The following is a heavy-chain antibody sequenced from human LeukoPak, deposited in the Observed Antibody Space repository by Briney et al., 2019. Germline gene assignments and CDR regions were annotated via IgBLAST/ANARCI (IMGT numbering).Heavy chain of an antibody. CDR2: FSGASTT. V-gene: IGHV3-23*01. CDR1: GLTFTSYA. Sequence: GGSLRLSCAASGLTFTSYAMSWVRQAPGKGLEWVSTFSGASTTSYADAVKDRVTISRDNSKNILYLQLNSLRAEDTAVYYCAKLKQWQPQRYFFEYWGQGALVTVAS. CDR3: AKLKQWQPQRYFFEY. D-gene: IGHD6-19*01. J-gene: IGHJ4*02.